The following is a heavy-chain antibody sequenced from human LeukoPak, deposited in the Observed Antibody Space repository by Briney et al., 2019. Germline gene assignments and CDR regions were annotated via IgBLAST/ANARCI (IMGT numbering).Heavy chain of an antibody. CDR2: IIPILGIA. CDR3: AREDASYYYDSSGSRPLWFDP. J-gene: IGHJ5*02. Sequence: ASVKVSCKASGGTLSSYAVSWVRQAPGQGLEWMGRIIPILGIANYAQKFQGRVTITADKSTSTAYMELSSLRSEDTAVYYCAREDASYYYDSSGSRPLWFDPWGQGTLVTVSS. D-gene: IGHD3-22*01. V-gene: IGHV1-69*04. CDR1: GGTLSSYA.